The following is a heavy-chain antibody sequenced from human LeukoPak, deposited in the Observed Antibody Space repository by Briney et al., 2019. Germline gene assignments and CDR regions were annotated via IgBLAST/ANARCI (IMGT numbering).Heavy chain of an antibody. J-gene: IGHJ3*02. V-gene: IGHV3-30-3*02. D-gene: IGHD4-17*01. CDR3: AKSLNYGDYVEAFDI. CDR1: GFTFSSYA. Sequence: GGSLRLSCAASGFTFSSYAMHWVRQAPGKGLEWVAVISYDGSNKYYADSVKGRFTISRDNSKNTLYLQMNSLRAEDTAVYYCAKSLNYGDYVEAFDIWGQGTMVTVSS. CDR2: ISYDGSNK.